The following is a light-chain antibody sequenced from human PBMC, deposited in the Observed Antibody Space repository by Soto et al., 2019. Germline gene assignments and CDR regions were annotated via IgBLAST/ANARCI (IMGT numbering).Light chain of an antibody. Sequence: IQLTQSPSSLSASVGDRVTITCRASQAISSHLAWYQQKPGKAPKLLVYVASTLQSGVPSRFSGSGSGTDFSLSINSLQPEDIATYYCQQYDNLPPRITFGQGTRLEIK. J-gene: IGKJ5*01. CDR2: VAS. CDR3: QQYDNLPPRIT. V-gene: IGKV1-9*01. CDR1: QAISSH.